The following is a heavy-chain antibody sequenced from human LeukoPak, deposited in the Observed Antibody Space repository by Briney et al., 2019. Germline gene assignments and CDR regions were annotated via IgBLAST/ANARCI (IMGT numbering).Heavy chain of an antibody. CDR3: ARAGEVDTMIQGTQ. V-gene: IGHV1-69*04. D-gene: IGHD3-10*01. CDR2: IIPILGIA. Sequence: GASVKVSRKASGGTYRSYAISWVRQAPGQGLEWMGRIIPILGIANYAQKFQDRVTISADKFTSTAYMELSRLRSEDTAVYYYARAGEVDTMIQGTQWGQGTLVTVSS. CDR1: GGTYRSYA. J-gene: IGHJ4*02.